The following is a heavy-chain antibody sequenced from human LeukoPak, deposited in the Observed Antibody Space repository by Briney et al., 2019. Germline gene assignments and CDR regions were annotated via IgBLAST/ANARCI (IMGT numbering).Heavy chain of an antibody. CDR1: GFTFSNYY. Sequence: PGGSLRLSCAASGFTFSNYYMRWIRQAPGKGLEWISYITSGGDNIYYADSVKGRFTISRDNAKNSLYLQMNSLRAGDTAVYYCARDRNYYYMDVWGKGTTVTVSS. CDR2: ITSGGDNI. J-gene: IGHJ6*03. V-gene: IGHV3-11*01. CDR3: ARDRNYYYMDV.